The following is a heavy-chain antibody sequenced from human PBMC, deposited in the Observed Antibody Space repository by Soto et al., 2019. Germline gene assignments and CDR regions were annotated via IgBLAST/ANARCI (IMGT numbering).Heavy chain of an antibody. CDR1: GFTFSSYG. Sequence: GGSLRLSCAASGFTFSSYGMHWVRQAPGKGLEWVAVISYDGSNKYYADSVKGRFTISRDNSKNTLYLQMNSLRAEDTAVYYCAKERGSSSWYVHYYYYGMDVWGQGTTVTVSS. CDR3: AKERGSSSWYVHYYYYGMDV. J-gene: IGHJ6*02. V-gene: IGHV3-30*18. CDR2: ISYDGSNK. D-gene: IGHD6-13*01.